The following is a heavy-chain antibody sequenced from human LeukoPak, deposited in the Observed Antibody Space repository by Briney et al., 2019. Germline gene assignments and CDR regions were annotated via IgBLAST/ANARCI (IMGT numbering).Heavy chain of an antibody. Sequence: SETLSLTCTVSGGSINSGGFSWTWIRQPAGKGLEWIGRIYTSGSTKYNPSLRSRVTISVDTSKNQFSLNLRSVTAAGTAVYYCARGRIYKGDYYYMDFWGKGTTVSVSS. CDR3: ARGRIYKGDYYYMDF. J-gene: IGHJ6*03. V-gene: IGHV4-61*02. CDR1: GGSINSGGFS. D-gene: IGHD5-24*01. CDR2: IYTSGST.